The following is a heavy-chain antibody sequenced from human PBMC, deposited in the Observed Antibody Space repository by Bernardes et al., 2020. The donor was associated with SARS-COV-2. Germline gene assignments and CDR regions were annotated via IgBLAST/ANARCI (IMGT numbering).Heavy chain of an antibody. V-gene: IGHV4-61*01. J-gene: IGHJ4*02. D-gene: IGHD3-22*01. CDR1: GDSVNSGSYY. CDR3: ARAPYYYDNSGYYYVTFDY. Sequence: SETLSLTCTVSGDSVNSGSYYWSWIRQPPGKGLEWIGYIYYSGRTKYNPSLKSRVTMSVDTSKNQFSLKLSSVTAADTVVYYCARAPYYYDNSGYYYVTFDYWGQGTLVTVSS. CDR2: IYYSGRT.